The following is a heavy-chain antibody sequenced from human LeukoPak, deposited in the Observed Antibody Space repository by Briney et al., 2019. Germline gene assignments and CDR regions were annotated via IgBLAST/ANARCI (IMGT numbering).Heavy chain of an antibody. CDR2: INPDSGGT. V-gene: IGHV1-2*02. Sequence: ASVMVSCKASGYTFTAYYMHWVRQAPGQGLEWMGWINPDSGGTIYAQKFQGRVTMTTDTSISTAYMDLSRLRSDDTAVYYCAKGGYDTSGYRLDYWGQGTLVTVSS. CDR1: GYTFTAYY. D-gene: IGHD3-22*01. CDR3: AKGGYDTSGYRLDY. J-gene: IGHJ4*02.